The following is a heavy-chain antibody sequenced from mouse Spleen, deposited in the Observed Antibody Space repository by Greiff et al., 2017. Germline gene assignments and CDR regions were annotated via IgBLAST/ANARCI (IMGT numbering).Heavy chain of an antibody. J-gene: IGHJ3*01. V-gene: IGHV2-5-1*01. D-gene: IGHD2-3*01. CDR2: IWRGGST. CDR1: GFSLTSYG. CDR3: AKNGYDGYSAWFAY. Sequence: VKLMESGPSLVQPSQSLSITCTVSGFSLTSYGVHWVRQSPGKGLEWLGVIWRGGSTDYNAAFMSRLSITKDNSKSQVFFKMNSLQADDTAIYYCAKNGYDGYSAWFAYWGQGTLVTVSA.